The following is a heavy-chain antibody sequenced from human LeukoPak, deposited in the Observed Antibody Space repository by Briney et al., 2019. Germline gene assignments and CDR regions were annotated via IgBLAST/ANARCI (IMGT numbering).Heavy chain of an antibody. CDR2: FDPQYGEG. Sequence: ASVKVSCKVSGYILTELSIHWVRQAPGKGLEWMGGFDPQYGEGVYAQKFLGRVTMTEDTSTDTAYMELRSLSSDDTAVYYCGTGAYTSGSFYFGDIFNWGQGTLVTVSS. CDR1: GYILTELS. J-gene: IGHJ4*02. CDR3: GTGAYTSGSFYFGDIFN. D-gene: IGHD3-10*01. V-gene: IGHV1-24*01.